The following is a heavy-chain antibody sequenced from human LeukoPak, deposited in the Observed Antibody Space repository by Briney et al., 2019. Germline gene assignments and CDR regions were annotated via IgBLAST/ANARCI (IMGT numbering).Heavy chain of an antibody. Sequence: ASVKVSCKASGYTFTSYGISWVRQAPGQGLEWMGWISAYNGNTNYAQKLQGRVTMTTDTSTSTAYMELRSLRSDDTAVYYCARVLVTIFGVVTEGDYWGQGTLVTVSS. CDR2: ISAYNGNT. CDR3: ARVLVTIFGVVTEGDY. D-gene: IGHD3-3*01. V-gene: IGHV1-18*01. J-gene: IGHJ4*02. CDR1: GYTFTSYG.